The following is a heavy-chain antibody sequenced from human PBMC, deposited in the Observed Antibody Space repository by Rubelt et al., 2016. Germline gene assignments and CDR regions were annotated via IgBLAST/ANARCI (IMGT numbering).Heavy chain of an antibody. CDR3: ARSGPDVVVPAAIRVEGGAFDI. Sequence: PGGSLRLSCAASAFSFSSFWMTWVRQAPGKGLEWVASIKHDGSEKFYLDSVKGRFTITRDNARNLLYLQMSSLRAEDTAVYYCARSGPDVVVPAAIRVEGGAFDIWGQGTMVTVSS. V-gene: IGHV3-7*04. D-gene: IGHD2-2*02. J-gene: IGHJ3*02. CDR2: IKHDGSEK. CDR1: AFSFSSFW.